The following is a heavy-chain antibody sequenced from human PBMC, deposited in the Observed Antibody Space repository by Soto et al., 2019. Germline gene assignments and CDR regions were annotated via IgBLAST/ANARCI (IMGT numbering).Heavy chain of an antibody. J-gene: IGHJ4*02. V-gene: IGHV1-2*04. CDR1: GSTFTGYY. D-gene: IGHD3-22*01. Sequence: ASVTVSCQASGSTFTGYYMHWVRQAPGQGLEWMGWINPNSGGTNYAQKFQGWVTMTRDTSISTAYMELSRLRSDDTAVYYCARGTKYYYDSSGYYSDYWGQGTLVTVTS. CDR2: INPNSGGT. CDR3: ARGTKYYYDSSGYYSDY.